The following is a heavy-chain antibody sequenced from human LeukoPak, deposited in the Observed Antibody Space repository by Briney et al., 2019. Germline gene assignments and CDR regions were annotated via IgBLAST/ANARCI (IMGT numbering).Heavy chain of an antibody. D-gene: IGHD2-2*01. CDR2: IYYSGST. Sequence: SETLSLTCTVSGGSISSGGYYWSWIRQHPGKGLEWIGYIYYSGSTYYNPSLKSRVTISVDTSKNQFSLKLSSVTAADTAVYYCARGAAINPHWLDPWGQGTLVTVSS. CDR3: ARGAAINPHWLDP. J-gene: IGHJ5*02. CDR1: GGSISSGGYY. V-gene: IGHV4-31*03.